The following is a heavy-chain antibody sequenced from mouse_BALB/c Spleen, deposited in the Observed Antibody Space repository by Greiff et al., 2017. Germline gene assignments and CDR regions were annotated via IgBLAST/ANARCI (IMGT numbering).Heavy chain of an antibody. CDR3: ASMIVTAWPWFAY. Sequence: EVQRVESGGGLVKPGGSLKLSCAASGFTFSSYAMPWVRQAPEKSLEWVAAISSGGSYTYYPDTVTGRFTLSRDNAKNTLYLELSSLRSEDTAVYYCASMIVTAWPWFAYWGQGTLVTVSA. V-gene: IGHV5-9-4*01. CDR2: ISSGGSYT. D-gene: IGHD2-3*01. J-gene: IGHJ3*01. CDR1: GFTFSSYA.